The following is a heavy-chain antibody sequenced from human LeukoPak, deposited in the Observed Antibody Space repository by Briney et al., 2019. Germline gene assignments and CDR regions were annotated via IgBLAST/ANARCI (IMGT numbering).Heavy chain of an antibody. CDR1: GFTFSSYA. CDR2: ISGSGVST. J-gene: IGHJ4*02. CDR3: AEWDTAMAYFDY. V-gene: IGHV3-23*01. Sequence: PGGSLRLSCAASGFTFSSYAMSWVRQAPGKGLEWVSAISGSGVSTYYADSVKGRFTISRDNSKNTLYLQMNSLRAEDTAVYYCAEWDTAMAYFDYWGQGTLVTVSS. D-gene: IGHD5-18*01.